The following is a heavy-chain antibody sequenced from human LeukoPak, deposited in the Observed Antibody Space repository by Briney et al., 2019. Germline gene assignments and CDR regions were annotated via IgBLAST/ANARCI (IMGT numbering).Heavy chain of an antibody. D-gene: IGHD3-22*01. CDR2: ISGSGGST. CDR3: AKDGGVVIQYYFDY. V-gene: IGHV3-23*01. Sequence: GGSLRLSCAASGFTFTSYSMSWVRQAPGKGLEWVSAISGSGGSTYYADSVKGRFTISRDNSKNTLYLQMNSLRAEDTAVYYCAKDGGVVIQYYFDYWGQGTLVTVSS. J-gene: IGHJ4*02. CDR1: GFTFTSYS.